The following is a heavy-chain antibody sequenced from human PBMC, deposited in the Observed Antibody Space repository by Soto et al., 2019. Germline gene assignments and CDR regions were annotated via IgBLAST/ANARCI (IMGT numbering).Heavy chain of an antibody. V-gene: IGHV6-1*01. CDR1: GDSVSSNSAG. Sequence: PSPALSLTCAITGDSVSSNSAGWSWVRQSPSRGLEGLGRTYYRSKWYYEYAVSVRGRITINPDTSKNQYSLQLNSVTPEDTAVYFCARGEQYSGRIFDYWGQGTLVTSP. D-gene: IGHD5-12*01. CDR3: ARGEQYSGRIFDY. CDR2: TYYRSKWYY. J-gene: IGHJ4*01.